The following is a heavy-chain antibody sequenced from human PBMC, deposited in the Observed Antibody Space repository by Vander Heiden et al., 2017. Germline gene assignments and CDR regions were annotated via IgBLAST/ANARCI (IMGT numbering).Heavy chain of an antibody. CDR3: AKMLAGWYWVDY. D-gene: IGHD6-19*01. CDR1: GFTFSSYA. J-gene: IGHJ4*02. Sequence: EVQLLESGGGLVQPGGSLRLSCAASGFTFSSYAMSWVRQAPGKGLEWVSAITGSSGITFYADSVKGRFTISRDNSKNTLFLQMKSLRAEDTAVYYCAKMLAGWYWVDYWGQGTLVTVSS. V-gene: IGHV3-23*01. CDR2: ITGSSGIT.